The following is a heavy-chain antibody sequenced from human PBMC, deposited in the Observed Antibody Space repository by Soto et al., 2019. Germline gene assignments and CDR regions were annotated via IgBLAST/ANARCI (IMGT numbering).Heavy chain of an antibody. V-gene: IGHV4-59*01. J-gene: IGHJ4*02. D-gene: IGHD2-2*01. CDR3: ARDYGGFDCISTSCPFDY. Sequence: PSETLSLTCTVSGGSISSYYWSWIRQPPGKGLEWIGYIYYSGSTNYNPSLKSRVTISVDTSKNQFSLKLSSVTAADTAVYYCARDYGGFDCISTSCPFDYWGQGTLVTVS. CDR1: GGSISSYY. CDR2: IYYSGST.